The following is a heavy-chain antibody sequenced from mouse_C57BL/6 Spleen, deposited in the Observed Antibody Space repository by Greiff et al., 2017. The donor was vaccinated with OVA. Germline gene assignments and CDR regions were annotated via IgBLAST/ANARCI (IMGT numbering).Heavy chain of an antibody. D-gene: IGHD1-1*01. J-gene: IGHJ1*03. Sequence: EVKLQESGPGLVKPSQSLSLTCSVTGYSITSGYYWNWIRQFPGNKLEWMGYISYDGSNNYNPSLKNRISITRDTSKNQFFLKLNSVTTEDTATYYCARGTVVGYFDVWGTGTTVTVSS. V-gene: IGHV3-6*01. CDR1: GYSITSGYY. CDR3: ARGTVVGYFDV. CDR2: ISYDGSN.